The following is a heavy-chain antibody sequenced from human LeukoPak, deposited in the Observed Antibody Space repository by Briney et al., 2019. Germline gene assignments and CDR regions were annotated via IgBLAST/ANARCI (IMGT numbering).Heavy chain of an antibody. CDR3: AKFAQRYCSGGSCHPFDY. Sequence: SETLSLTCTVSGGSISSYYWSWIRQPAGKGLEWIGRIYTSGSTNYNPSLKSRVTMSVDTSKNQFSLKLSSVTAADTAVYYCAKFAQRYCSGGSCHPFDYWGQGTLVTVSS. D-gene: IGHD2-15*01. V-gene: IGHV4-4*07. J-gene: IGHJ4*02. CDR2: IYTSGST. CDR1: GGSISSYY.